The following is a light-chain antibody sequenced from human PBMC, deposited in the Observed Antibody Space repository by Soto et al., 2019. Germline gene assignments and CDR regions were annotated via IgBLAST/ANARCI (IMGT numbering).Light chain of an antibody. V-gene: IGLV4-69*01. CDR2: LNSDGSH. J-gene: IGLJ3*02. CDR1: SGHSSYA. Sequence: QLVLTQSPSASASLGASVKLTCTLSSGHSSYAIAWHQQQPEKGPRYLMKLNSDGSHSKGDGIPDRFSGSSSGAERYLTISSLQSEDEADYYCQTWVTGIVFGGGTKVTVL. CDR3: QTWVTGIV.